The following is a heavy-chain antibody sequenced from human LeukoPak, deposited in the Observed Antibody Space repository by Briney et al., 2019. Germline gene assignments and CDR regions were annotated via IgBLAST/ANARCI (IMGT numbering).Heavy chain of an antibody. D-gene: IGHD3-22*01. CDR3: ARGPDFYDSSGYYPI. Sequence: SETLSLTWAVDGGSFRNYYWSWIRQPPGKGLEWIGEINHSGSTKYNPSLKSRVTIAVDRSKNQFSQKLSSVTAADTAVYYCARGPDFYDSSGYYPIWGQGTLVTVSS. CDR2: INHSGST. CDR1: GGSFRNYY. V-gene: IGHV4-34*01. J-gene: IGHJ4*02.